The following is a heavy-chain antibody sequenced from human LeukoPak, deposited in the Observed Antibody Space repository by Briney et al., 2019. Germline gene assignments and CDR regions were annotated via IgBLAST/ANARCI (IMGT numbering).Heavy chain of an antibody. D-gene: IGHD2-2*01. CDR2: INPNSGGT. Sequence: ASVKVSCKASGYTFTGYYMHWVRQAPGQGLEWMGWINPNSGGTNYAQKFQGRVTMTRDTSISTACMELRSLRSDDAAVYYCARDPHWSTVVPAAMFDPWGQGTLVTVSS. CDR3: ARDPHWSTVVPAAMFDP. CDR1: GYTFTGYY. J-gene: IGHJ5*02. V-gene: IGHV1-2*02.